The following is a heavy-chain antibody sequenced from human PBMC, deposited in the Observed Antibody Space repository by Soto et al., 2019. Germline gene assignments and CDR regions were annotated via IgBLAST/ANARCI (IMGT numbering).Heavy chain of an antibody. CDR1: GFTFSSYE. V-gene: IGHV3-48*03. D-gene: IGHD3-22*01. J-gene: IGHJ3*02. Sequence: GGSLRLSCAASGFTFSSYEMNWVRQAPGKGLEWVSYISSSGSTIYYADSVKGRFTISRDNAKNSLYLQMNSLRAEDTVVYYCARDNGYYYDSSGYYAFDIWGQGTMVTVSS. CDR3: ARDNGYYYDSSGYYAFDI. CDR2: ISSSGSTI.